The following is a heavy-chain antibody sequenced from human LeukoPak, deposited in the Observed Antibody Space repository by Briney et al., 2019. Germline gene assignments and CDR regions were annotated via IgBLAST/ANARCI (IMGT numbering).Heavy chain of an antibody. CDR2: IYYSGST. V-gene: IGHV4-39*07. CDR1: GGSISSSSYY. Sequence: PSETLSLTCTVSGGSISSSSYYWGWIRQPPGKGLEWIGSIYYSGSTYYNPSLKSRVTISVDTSKNQFSLKLSSVPAAATAVYYCALVQTARPDYWGQGTLVTVSS. CDR3: ALVQTARPDY. D-gene: IGHD6-6*01. J-gene: IGHJ4*02.